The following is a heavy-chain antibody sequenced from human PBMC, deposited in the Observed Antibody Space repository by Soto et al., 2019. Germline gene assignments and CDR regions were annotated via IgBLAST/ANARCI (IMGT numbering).Heavy chain of an antibody. V-gene: IGHV3-30-3*01. CDR1: GFTFSRHA. Sequence: QVQLVESGGGVVQPGRSLRLSCAASGFTFSRHAMHCVRQAPVKGLEWVAVISYDGSEKYYADSVKGRFTISRDSSKNTLYLQMDSLGPEDTAVYYCAREVGGSSPPGWGQGTLVTVFS. CDR2: ISYDGSEK. CDR3: AREVGGSSPPG. J-gene: IGHJ4*02. D-gene: IGHD6-6*01.